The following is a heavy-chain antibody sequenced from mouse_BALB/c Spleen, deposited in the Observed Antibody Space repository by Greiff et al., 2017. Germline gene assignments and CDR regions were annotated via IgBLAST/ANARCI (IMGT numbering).Heavy chain of an antibody. J-gene: IGHJ4*01. CDR1: GYTFTSYW. Sequence: VQLQQPGAELVKPGASVKLSCKASGYTFTSYWMHWVKQRPGQGLEWIGEIDPSDSYTNYNQKFKGKATLTVDKSSSTAYMQLSSLTSEDSAVYYCARLQRYAMDYWGQGTSVTVSS. CDR2: IDPSDSYT. CDR3: ARLQRYAMDY. V-gene: IGHV1-69*02.